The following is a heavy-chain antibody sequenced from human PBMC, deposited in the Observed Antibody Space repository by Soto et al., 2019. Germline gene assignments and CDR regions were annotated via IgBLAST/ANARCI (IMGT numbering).Heavy chain of an antibody. J-gene: IGHJ6*02. CDR1: GFTVSSNY. V-gene: IGHV3-53*01. CDR3: GKYSGSYPVYNGMNV. Sequence: GGSMRLSCAASGFTVSSNYMSWVRQAPGKGLEWVSIISATSDAAYYAESVKGRFTSSRDNSKNTLYLQMNSLRPEDTAMYYCGKYSGSYPVYNGMNVWGQGTTVTVSS. CDR2: ISATSDAA. D-gene: IGHD1-26*01.